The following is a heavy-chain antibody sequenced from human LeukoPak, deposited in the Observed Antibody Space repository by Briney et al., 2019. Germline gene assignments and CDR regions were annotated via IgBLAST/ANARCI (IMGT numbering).Heavy chain of an antibody. CDR3: ARDLKDCSGGSCYSGTPGGY. D-gene: IGHD2-15*01. J-gene: IGHJ4*02. CDR1: GFTFVDYA. V-gene: IGHV3-43*02. Sequence: GGSLRLSCAASGFTFVDYAMHWVRQPPGKGLEWVSLISGSGTTTYYTDSVKGQFTISRDNSRNSLYLQMNSLRTEDTAFYYCARDLKDCSGGSCYSGTPGGYWGQGTVVIVSS. CDR2: ISGSGTTT.